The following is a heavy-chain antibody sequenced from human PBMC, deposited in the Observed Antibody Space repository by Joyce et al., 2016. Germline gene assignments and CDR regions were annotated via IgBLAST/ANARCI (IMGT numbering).Heavy chain of an antibody. J-gene: IGHJ6*02. CDR2: INPSGGST. CDR3: ARDTAMATGYYYYGMDV. Sequence: QVQLVQSGAEVKKPGASVKVSCKASGYTFTNYYMHWVRQAPGQGLEWMGIINPSGGSTNSAQKFQGRVTMTRDTSTSTVYMELSSLRSEDTAAYYCARDTAMATGYYYYGMDVWGQGTTVTVSS. CDR1: GYTFTNYY. D-gene: IGHD5-18*01. V-gene: IGHV1-46*01.